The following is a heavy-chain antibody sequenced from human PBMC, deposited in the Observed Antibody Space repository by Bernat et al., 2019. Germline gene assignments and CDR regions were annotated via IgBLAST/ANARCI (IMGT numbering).Heavy chain of an antibody. V-gene: IGHV1-69*04. J-gene: IGHJ4*02. CDR2: IIPILGIA. CDR3: ARNPSTCSSTSCYQGY. D-gene: IGHD2-2*01. Sequence: QVQLVQSGAEVKKPGSSVKVSCKASGGTFSSYAISWVRQAPGQGLEWMGRIIPILGIANYAQKFQGRVTITADKSTSTAYMELSSLRSEDTAVYYCARNPSTCSSTSCYQGYWGQGTLVTVSS. CDR1: GGTFSSYA.